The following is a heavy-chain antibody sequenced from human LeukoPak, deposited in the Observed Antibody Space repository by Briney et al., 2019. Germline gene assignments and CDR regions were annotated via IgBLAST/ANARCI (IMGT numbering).Heavy chain of an antibody. CDR1: GGTFSSYA. CDR3: ATELDYDFWSGAPSYYYYIDV. CDR2: IIPIFGTA. D-gene: IGHD3-3*01. V-gene: IGHV1-69*13. J-gene: IGHJ6*03. Sequence: ASVKLPCKASGGTFSSYAISCVRQAPGQGLEWMGGIIPIFGTANYAQKFQGRVTITADESTSTAYMELSSLRSEDTAVYYCATELDYDFWSGAPSYYYYIDVWGKGTTVTVSS.